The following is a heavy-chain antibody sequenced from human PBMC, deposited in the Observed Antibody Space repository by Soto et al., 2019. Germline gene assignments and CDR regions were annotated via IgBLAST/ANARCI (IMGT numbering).Heavy chain of an antibody. CDR1: GFTFSSYW. V-gene: IGHV3-7*03. Sequence: GGSLRLSCAASGFTFSSYWMSWVRQAPGKGLEWVANTKQDGSEKDYVDSVKGRFTISRDNAKNSLYLQMNSLRAEDTAVYYCARDLGYSTFDYWGQGTLVTVSS. J-gene: IGHJ4*02. CDR3: ARDLGYSTFDY. CDR2: TKQDGSEK. D-gene: IGHD6-13*01.